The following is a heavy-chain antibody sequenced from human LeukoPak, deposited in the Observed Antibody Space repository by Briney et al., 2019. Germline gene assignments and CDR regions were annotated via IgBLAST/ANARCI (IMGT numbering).Heavy chain of an antibody. CDR2: INPDGSTT. V-gene: IGHV3-74*01. J-gene: IGHJ4*02. CDR1: GFTFSSYW. Sequence: GGSLRLSCAASGFTFSSYWMHWVRQAPGKGLVWVSRINPDGSTTNYADSVQGRFTISRDNPKNMLYLQMNSLRAEDTAVYYCVRDLRESDFWGQGTLVTVSS. CDR3: VRDLRESDF.